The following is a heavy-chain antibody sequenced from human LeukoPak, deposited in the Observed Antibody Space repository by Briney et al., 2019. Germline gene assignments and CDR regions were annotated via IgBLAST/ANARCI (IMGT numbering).Heavy chain of an antibody. D-gene: IGHD6-19*01. J-gene: IGHJ6*02. CDR2: ISYDGSNK. CDR1: GSTLSSNW. CDR3: ARDHSSGSGWYKEDYYYGMDV. V-gene: IGHV3-30-3*01. Sequence: PGGSLRLSCVVSGSTLSSNWMSWVRQAPGKGLEWVAVISYDGSNKYYADSVKGGFTISRDNSKNTLYLQMNSLRAEDTAVYYCARDHSSGSGWYKEDYYYGMDVWGQGTTVTVSS.